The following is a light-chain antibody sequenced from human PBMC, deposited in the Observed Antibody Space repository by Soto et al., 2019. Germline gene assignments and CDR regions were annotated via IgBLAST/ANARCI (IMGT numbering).Light chain of an antibody. CDR2: EGS. J-gene: IGLJ1*01. CDR3: CSYAGSSAYG. Sequence: QSVLTQPASVSGTPGQSITISCTGTNSDVGSYNLVSWYQQHPGKAPKLMIYEGSKRPSGVSNRFSGSKPGNTASLTISGLQAEDEADYYCCSYAGSSAYGFGTGTKVTVL. V-gene: IGLV2-23*01. CDR1: NSDVGSYNL.